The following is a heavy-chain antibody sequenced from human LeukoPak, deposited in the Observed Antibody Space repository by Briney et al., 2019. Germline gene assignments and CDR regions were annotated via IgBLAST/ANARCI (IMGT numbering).Heavy chain of an antibody. CDR3: AKASASFFGMEV. V-gene: IGHV3-30*18. CDR2: ISYDGSNQ. D-gene: IGHD1-1*01. CDR1: GFTFSTYG. Sequence: GGSLRLSCAASGFTFSTYGMQWVRQAPGKGLEWVALISYDGSNQYYADSVKGRFTISRDNSKNTVSLQMNGLRTEDSAVYYCAKASASFFGMEVWGQGTLVTVS. J-gene: IGHJ4*02.